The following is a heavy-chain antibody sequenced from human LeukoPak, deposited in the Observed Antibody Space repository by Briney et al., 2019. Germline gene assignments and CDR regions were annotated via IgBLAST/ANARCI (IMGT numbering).Heavy chain of an antibody. V-gene: IGHV4-39*07. J-gene: IGHJ4*02. D-gene: IGHD3-22*01. Sequence: PSETLSLTCTVSGDSINSNNYYWGWIRQPPGKGLEWIGSIYDSGSTYYNPSLKSRVTISVDTSKNQFSLKLSSVTAADTAVYYCARVYGTYDSSGYSLLVDYWGQGTLVTVSS. CDR3: ARVYGTYDSSGYSLLVDY. CDR1: GDSINSNNYY. CDR2: IYDSGST.